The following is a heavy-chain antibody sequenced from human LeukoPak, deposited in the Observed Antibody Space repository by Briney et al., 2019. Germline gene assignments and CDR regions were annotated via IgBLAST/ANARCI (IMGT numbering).Heavy chain of an antibody. CDR3: ARGDSSGWYEVYYFDY. V-gene: IGHV3-30*04. J-gene: IGHJ4*02. CDR1: GFTFSSCP. Sequence: GGSLRLSCAASGFTFSSCPMHWVRQAPGKGLEWVAIISYDGSSTFYADSVKGRFTISRDNAKNSLYLQMNSLRAEDTAVYYCARGDSSGWYEVYYFDYWGQGTLVTVSS. D-gene: IGHD6-19*01. CDR2: ISYDGSST.